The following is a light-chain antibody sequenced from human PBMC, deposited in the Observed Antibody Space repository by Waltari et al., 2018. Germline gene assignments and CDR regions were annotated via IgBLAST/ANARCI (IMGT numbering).Light chain of an antibody. J-gene: IGLJ3*02. CDR3: QVWDSNNDHWV. Sequence: TQAPSVSVAPGTTARITCGGNNIGSKSVNWYRQKPGQAPVLVMYYDKDRPSGIPERFSGSNSGNTATLIISRVEAGDEADYYCQVWDSNNDHWVFGGGTRLTV. V-gene: IGLV3-21*04. CDR1: NIGSKS. CDR2: YDK.